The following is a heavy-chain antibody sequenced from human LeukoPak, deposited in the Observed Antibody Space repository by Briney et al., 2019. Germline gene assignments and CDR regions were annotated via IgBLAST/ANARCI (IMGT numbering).Heavy chain of an antibody. CDR3: ARDPTRIYDSSGYYGDDAFDI. D-gene: IGHD3-22*01. Sequence: PSETLSLTCAVSGHSISSGYYWGWIRQPPGKGLEWIGSIYHSGSTYYNPSLKSRVTISVDTSKNQFSLKLSSVTAADTAVYYCARDPTRIYDSSGYYGDDAFDIWGQGTMVTVSS. CDR2: IYHSGST. V-gene: IGHV4-38-2*01. CDR1: GHSISSGYY. J-gene: IGHJ3*02.